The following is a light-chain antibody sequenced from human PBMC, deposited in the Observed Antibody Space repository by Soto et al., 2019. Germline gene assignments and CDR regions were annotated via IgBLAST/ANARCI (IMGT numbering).Light chain of an antibody. CDR3: QQHSTLIT. CDR2: DTS. Sequence: EIVLTQSPATLSLSPGQRATLSCRASQSVSTYLAWYQQKPGQAPRLFIYDTSKRANGIPARFSGSGSGTNFTLSISSLEPEDFAFYSCQQHSTLITFGQGTRLEIK. J-gene: IGKJ5*01. V-gene: IGKV3-11*01. CDR1: QSVSTY.